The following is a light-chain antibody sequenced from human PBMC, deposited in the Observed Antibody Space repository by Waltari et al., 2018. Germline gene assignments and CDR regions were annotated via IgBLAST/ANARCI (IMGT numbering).Light chain of an antibody. CDR2: SAS. CDR1: QGIDNW. Sequence: DIQMTQSPSFLSASVGDRVTITCRASQGIDNWLACYPQKPVKAPKFLIYSASSLQSGVLSRFVGSGSGTDFILTISRLQPEDFATYYCQQTNSFPRTFVQGPNVAIK. CDR3: QQTNSFPRT. J-gene: IGKJ1*01. V-gene: IGKV1-12*01.